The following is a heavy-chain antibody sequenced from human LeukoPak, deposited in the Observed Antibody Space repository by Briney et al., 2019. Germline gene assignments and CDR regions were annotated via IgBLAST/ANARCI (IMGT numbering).Heavy chain of an antibody. CDR2: IDHSGST. CDR1: GGSFSGYY. D-gene: IGHD6-25*01. J-gene: IGHJ4*02. CDR3: SSGPYFDY. V-gene: IGHV4-34*01. Sequence: SETLSLTCAVYGGSFSGYYWSWIRQPPGKGLEWIGEIDHSGSTNYNPSLKSRVTISVDTSKNQFSLKLSSVTAADTAVYFCSSGPYFDYWGQGTLVTVSS.